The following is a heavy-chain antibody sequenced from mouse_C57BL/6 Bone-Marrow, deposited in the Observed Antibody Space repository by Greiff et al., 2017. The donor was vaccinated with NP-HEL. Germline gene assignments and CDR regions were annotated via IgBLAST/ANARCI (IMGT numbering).Heavy chain of an antibody. V-gene: IGHV5-16*01. CDR1: GFTFSDYY. J-gene: IGHJ2*01. CDR2: INYDGSST. Sequence: EVMLVESEGGLVQPGSSMKLSCTASGFTFSDYYMAWVRQVPEKGLEWVANINYDGSSTYYLDSLKSRFIISRDNAKNILYLQMSSLKSEDTATYYCARGDGRDYFDYGGQGTTLTVSS. D-gene: IGHD1-1*01. CDR3: ARGDGRDYFDY.